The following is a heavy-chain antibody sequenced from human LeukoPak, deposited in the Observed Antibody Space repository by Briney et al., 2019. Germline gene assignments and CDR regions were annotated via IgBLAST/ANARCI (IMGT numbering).Heavy chain of an antibody. CDR1: GFTFSNYA. CDR3: ARDYYDGSAYYSYYEY. V-gene: IGHV3-23*01. Sequence: GGSLRLSCAVSGFTFSNYAMSWVRQAPGKGLEWVSGISGSGGSTFYADSVKGRFTISRDNSKNTLSLQMNSLRAEDTAVYYCARDYYDGSAYYSYYEYWGQGTLVTVSS. D-gene: IGHD3-22*01. CDR2: ISGSGGST. J-gene: IGHJ4*02.